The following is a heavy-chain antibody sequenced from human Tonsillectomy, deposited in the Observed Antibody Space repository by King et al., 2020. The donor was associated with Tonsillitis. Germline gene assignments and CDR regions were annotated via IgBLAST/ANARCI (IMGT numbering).Heavy chain of an antibody. V-gene: IGHV3-23*04. CDR3: AKSTNGVTAVTWATDY. J-gene: IGHJ4*02. D-gene: IGHD4-17*01. CDR2: ISGSGGST. Sequence: VQLVESGGGLVQPGGPLRLSCAASGFTFSSYAMSWVRQAPGKGLEWVSGISGSGGSTYYADSVKGRFTVSRDNSKNTLYLQMNSLTAEDTGLYYCAKSTNGVTAVTWATDYWGQGTLVVVSP. CDR1: GFTFSSYA.